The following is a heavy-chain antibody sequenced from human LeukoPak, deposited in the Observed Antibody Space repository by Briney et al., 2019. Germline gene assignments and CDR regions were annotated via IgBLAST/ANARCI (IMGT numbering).Heavy chain of an antibody. CDR3: PKYLRRAFPSWFDY. V-gene: IGHV3-30*18. CDR1: GFTFSIYG. CDR2: ISYDGSNK. Sequence: GGSLRLSCAASGFTFSIYGMHWVRQAPGKGLEWVAVISYDGSNKYYGDSVKGRFTISRDNSNNILYLQMNSLRAEDTAVYNLPKYLRRAFPSWFDYWGQGTLVTASS. J-gene: IGHJ5*01.